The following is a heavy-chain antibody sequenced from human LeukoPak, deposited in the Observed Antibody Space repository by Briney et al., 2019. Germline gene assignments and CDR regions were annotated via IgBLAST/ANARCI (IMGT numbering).Heavy chain of an antibody. D-gene: IGHD7-27*01. V-gene: IGHV4-39*02. CDR1: GGSISSSNYY. J-gene: IGHJ3*02. CDR3: ARDRVLHEGINWGWRAFDI. CDR2: IYYSGST. Sequence: SETLSLTCSVSGGSISSSNYYWGWIRQPPGEGLEWIATIYYSGSTYYNPSPKSRVTIFIDTSKNDFSLKLSSVTAADTAVYYCARDRVLHEGINWGWRAFDIWGQGTMVTVSS.